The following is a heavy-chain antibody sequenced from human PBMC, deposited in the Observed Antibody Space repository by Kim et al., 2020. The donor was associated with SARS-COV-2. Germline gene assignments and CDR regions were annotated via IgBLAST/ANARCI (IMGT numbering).Heavy chain of an antibody. CDR1: GFTFSSYS. CDR2: ISSSSSYI. J-gene: IGHJ4*02. CDR3: ATPGHLVGATAWTFDY. D-gene: IGHD1-26*01. V-gene: IGHV3-21*01. Sequence: GGSLRLSCAASGFTFSSYSMNWVRQAPGKGLEWVSSISSSSSYIYYADSVKGRFTISRDNAKNSLYLQMNSLRAEDTAVYYCATPGHLVGATAWTFDYWGQGTLVTVSS.